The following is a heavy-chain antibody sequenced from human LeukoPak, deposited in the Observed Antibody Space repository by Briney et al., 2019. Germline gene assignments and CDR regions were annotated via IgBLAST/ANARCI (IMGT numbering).Heavy chain of an antibody. J-gene: IGHJ4*02. CDR2: INPNSGGT. V-gene: IGHV1-2*02. D-gene: IGHD2-15*01. CDR1: GYTFTGYY. CDR3: ARASYRWELPDFDY. Sequence: ASVKVSCKASGYTFTGYYMHWVRQAPGQGLEWMGWINPNSGGTNYAQKFQGRVTMTRDTSISTAYMELSRLRSDDTAVYYCARASYRWELPDFDYWGQGTLVTVSS.